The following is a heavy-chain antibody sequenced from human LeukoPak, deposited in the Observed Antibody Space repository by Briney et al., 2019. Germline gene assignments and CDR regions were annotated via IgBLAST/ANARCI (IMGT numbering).Heavy chain of an antibody. Sequence: PGGSLRLSCAASGFTFSSYAMHWVRQAPGKGLEGVAVISHDGNNKYNADSVKGRFTISRDNSKNTLYLQTNSLRAEDTAMYYCAREGVYSNGPFDYWGQGTRVTVSS. D-gene: IGHD5-18*01. CDR2: ISHDGNNK. CDR3: AREGVYSNGPFDY. J-gene: IGHJ4*02. V-gene: IGHV3-30-3*01. CDR1: GFTFSSYA.